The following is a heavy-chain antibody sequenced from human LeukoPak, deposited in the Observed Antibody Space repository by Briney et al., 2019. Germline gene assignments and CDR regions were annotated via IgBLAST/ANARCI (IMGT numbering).Heavy chain of an antibody. J-gene: IGHJ2*01. CDR1: GGSFSGYY. CDR3: ARGGKASGYLQLGYFDL. CDR2: INHSGST. V-gene: IGHV4-34*01. Sequence: SETLSLTCAVYGGSFSGYYWSWIRQPPGKGLEWIGEINHSGSTNYNPSLKSRVTISVDTSKNQFSLKLSSVTAADTAVCYCARGGKASGYLQLGYFDLWGRGTLVTVSS. D-gene: IGHD3-22*01.